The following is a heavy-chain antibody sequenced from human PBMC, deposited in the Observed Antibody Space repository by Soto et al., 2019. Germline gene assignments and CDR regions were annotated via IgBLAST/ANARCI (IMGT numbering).Heavy chain of an antibody. J-gene: IGHJ6*02. Sequence: QVQLVQSGAEVKKPGASVKVSCKASGYTFTSYDINWVRQATGQGLEWMGWMNPNSGNTGYAQKFQGRVTMTRNTATSTAYMKLSSPRSEDTAVYYGARGLPETTVAYYYYYGMDVWGQGTTVTDSS. V-gene: IGHV1-8*01. CDR2: MNPNSGNT. D-gene: IGHD4-17*01. CDR1: GYTFTSYD. CDR3: ARGLPETTVAYYYYYGMDV.